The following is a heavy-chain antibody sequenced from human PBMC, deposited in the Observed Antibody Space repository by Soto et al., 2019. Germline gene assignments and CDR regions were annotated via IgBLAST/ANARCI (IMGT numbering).Heavy chain of an antibody. Sequence: SETLSLTCTVSRDSISIGGYYWSWIRQHPGKGLEWIGYIYYSGNTRYHPSLKSRVTISVDTSKNQFSLNLTSVTAADTAMYFCARDSVVVGARYFDSWGQGILVTVSS. D-gene: IGHD2-15*01. CDR2: IYYSGNT. CDR3: ARDSVVVGARYFDS. CDR1: RDSISIGGYY. V-gene: IGHV4-31*03. J-gene: IGHJ4*02.